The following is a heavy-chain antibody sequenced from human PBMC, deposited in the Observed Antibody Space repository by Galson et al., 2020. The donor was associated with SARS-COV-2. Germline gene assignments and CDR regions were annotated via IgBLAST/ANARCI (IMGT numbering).Heavy chain of an antibody. CDR2: IRSKAYGGTT. D-gene: IGHD3-3*01. CDR3: TRVAFWSGYYPNDY. CDR1: GFTFGDYA. J-gene: IGHJ4*02. Sequence: GGSLRLSCTASGFTFGDYAMSWFRQAPGKVLEWVGFIRSKAYGGTTEYAASVKGRFTISRDDSKSIAYLQMNSLKTEDTAVYYCTRVAFWSGYYPNDYWGQGTLVTVSS. V-gene: IGHV3-49*03.